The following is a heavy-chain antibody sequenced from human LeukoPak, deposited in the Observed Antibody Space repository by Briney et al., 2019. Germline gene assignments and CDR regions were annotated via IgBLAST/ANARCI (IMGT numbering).Heavy chain of an antibody. D-gene: IGHD2-15*01. CDR2: INSDGSST. CDR3: AKVSGDIVVVVADDAFDI. Sequence: PGGSLRLSCAASGFTFSSYWMHWVRQAPGKGLVWVSRINSDGSSTSYADSVKGRFTISRDNAKNTLYLQMNSLRAEDTAVYYCAKVSGDIVVVVADDAFDIWGQGTMVTVSS. V-gene: IGHV3-74*01. CDR1: GFTFSSYW. J-gene: IGHJ3*02.